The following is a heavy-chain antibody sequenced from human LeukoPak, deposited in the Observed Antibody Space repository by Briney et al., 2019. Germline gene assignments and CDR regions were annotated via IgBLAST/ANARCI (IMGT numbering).Heavy chain of an antibody. D-gene: IGHD3-22*01. CDR3: ARAFQPYYYDSSGYYSSFDY. CDR1: GYTFTSYG. CDR2: ISAYNGNT. V-gene: IGHV1-18*01. J-gene: IGHJ4*02. Sequence: ASVKVSCKASGYTFTSYGISWLRQAPGQGLEWMGWISAYNGNTNYAQKLQGRVTMTTDTSTSTAYMELRSLRSDDTAVYYCARAFQPYYYDSSGYYSSFDYWGQGTLVTVSS.